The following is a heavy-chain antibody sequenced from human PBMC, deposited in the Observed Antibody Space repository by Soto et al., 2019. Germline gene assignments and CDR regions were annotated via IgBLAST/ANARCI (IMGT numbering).Heavy chain of an antibody. CDR1: GGPFSDYA. CDR3: ARDLDYYGSGNYYNRIDY. V-gene: IGHV1-69*01. J-gene: IGHJ4*02. D-gene: IGHD3-10*01. CDR2: IIPMFGTA. Sequence: QVQLVQSGAEVKKPGSSVKVSCKVSGGPFSDYAVSWVRQAPGQGLEWMGGIIPMFGTANYAQKFWGRVTITADESTTTAYMELSSLRSEDTAVYYCARDLDYYGSGNYYNRIDYWGQGTLVTVSS.